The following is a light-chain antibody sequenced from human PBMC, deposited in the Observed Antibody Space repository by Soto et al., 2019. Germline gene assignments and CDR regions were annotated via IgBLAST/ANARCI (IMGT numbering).Light chain of an antibody. V-gene: IGLV1-51*01. Sequence: QSVLTQPPSVSAAPGQTVTISCSGSSSNIGNNYVFWYQQLPGTAPKLLIYDNDKRPPGIPDRFSVSKSGTSATLGITGLQAGDEADYYGATWDRSRSVGVFGGGTKLTVL. CDR1: SSNIGNNY. J-gene: IGLJ2*01. CDR3: ATWDRSRSVGV. CDR2: DND.